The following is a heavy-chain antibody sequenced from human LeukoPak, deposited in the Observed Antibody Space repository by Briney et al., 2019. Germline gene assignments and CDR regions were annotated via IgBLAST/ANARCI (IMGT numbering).Heavy chain of an antibody. CDR2: IYYSGST. CDR1: GGSISSSSYY. D-gene: IGHD6-25*01. Sequence: SETLSLTCTVSGGSISSSSYYWGWIRQPPGKGLEWIGRIYYSGSTYYNPSLKSRVTISVDTSKNQFSLKLSSVTAADTAVYYCAREGAPAYYFDYWGQGTLVTVSS. CDR3: AREGAPAYYFDY. J-gene: IGHJ4*02. V-gene: IGHV4-39*07.